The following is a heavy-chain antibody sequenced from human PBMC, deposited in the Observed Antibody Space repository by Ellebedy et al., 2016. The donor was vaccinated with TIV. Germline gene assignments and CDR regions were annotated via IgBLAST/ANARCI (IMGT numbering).Heavy chain of an antibody. CDR2: ISAYNVNT. D-gene: IGHD2-2*01. V-gene: IGHV1-18*04. CDR3: ARDVPADAAALLDY. CDR1: GYPFPNYG. Sequence: AASVQVSCKASGYPFPNYGVSWVRQALGQGLEWVGWISAYNVNTKYGQKFQGRISLTTDTSMGTAYMELRSLRSDDTGVYFCARDVPADAAALLDYWGQGTRVTVSS. J-gene: IGHJ4*02.